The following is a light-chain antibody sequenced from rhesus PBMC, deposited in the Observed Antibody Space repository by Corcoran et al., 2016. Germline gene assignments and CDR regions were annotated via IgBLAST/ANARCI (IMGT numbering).Light chain of an antibody. J-gene: IGLJ2*01. CDR3: SSYAGSNPLL. CDR2: EVS. Sequence: QAALTQPRSVSGSPGQSVTISCTGTSSDIGVYNYVSWYQQHPGTAPKLMIYEVSKRPSGVSDRFSGSKSGNTASLTISGLQAEDEADYYCSSYAGSNPLLFGGGTRLTVL. V-gene: IGLV2-32*02. CDR1: SSDIGVYNY.